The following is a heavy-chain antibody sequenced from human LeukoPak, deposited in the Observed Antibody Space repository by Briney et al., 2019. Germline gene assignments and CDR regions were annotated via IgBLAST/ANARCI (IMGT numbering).Heavy chain of an antibody. V-gene: IGHV3-48*01. Sequence: GGSLRLSCAASAFTFSSYSMNLVRQAPGKGLEWVSYISSSSSTIYYADSVKGRFTISRDNSKNTLYLQMNSLRAEDTAVYYCAKAAYYYDSSGYYGAPIDYWGQGTLVTVSS. D-gene: IGHD3-22*01. J-gene: IGHJ4*02. CDR1: AFTFSSYS. CDR3: AKAAYYYDSSGYYGAPIDY. CDR2: ISSSSSTI.